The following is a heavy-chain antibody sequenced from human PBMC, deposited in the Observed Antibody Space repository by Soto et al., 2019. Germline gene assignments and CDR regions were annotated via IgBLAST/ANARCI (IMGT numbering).Heavy chain of an antibody. CDR3: ARVPVVTALIWYYFDY. D-gene: IGHD2-21*02. CDR2: INHSGST. V-gene: IGHV4-34*01. J-gene: IGHJ4*02. Sequence: PSETLSLTCAVYGGSFSGYYWSWIRQPPGKGLEWIGEINHSGSTNYNPSLKSRVTISVDTSKNQFSLKLSSVAAADTAVYYCARVPVVTALIWYYFDYWGQGTLVTVSS. CDR1: GGSFSGYY.